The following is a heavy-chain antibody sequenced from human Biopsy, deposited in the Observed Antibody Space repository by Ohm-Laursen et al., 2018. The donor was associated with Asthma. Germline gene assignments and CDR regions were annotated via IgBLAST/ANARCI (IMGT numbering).Heavy chain of an antibody. D-gene: IGHD2-21*01. J-gene: IGHJ4*02. CDR3: VRWRSGYPDHYSDF. CDR2: ISSDVRE. V-gene: IGHV3-30*03. Sequence: RSLRLSCSAPGFTFRNFGMHWVRQAPGKGLEWVALISSDVREWYADSVEGRFTISRDNSKNTLDLQMNSLRGDDTAVYYCVRWRSGYPDHYSDFWGLGTLVTVSS. CDR1: GFTFRNFG.